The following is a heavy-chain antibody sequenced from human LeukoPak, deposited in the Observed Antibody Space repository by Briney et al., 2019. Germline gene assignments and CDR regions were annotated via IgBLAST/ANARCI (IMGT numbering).Heavy chain of an antibody. D-gene: IGHD3-9*01. CDR2: IHHSGPT. CDR1: DYSLSSGFY. V-gene: IGHV4-38-2*02. CDR3: GRGGVYYDVLTGYFDY. J-gene: IGHJ4*02. Sequence: SETLSLTCTVSDYSLSSGFYWGWIRQPPGKGLEWIASIHHSGPTYYNPSLESRVTISLDTSKNQFSLKLSSVTATDTAVYYCGRGGVYYDVLTGYFDYWGQGTLVAVSS.